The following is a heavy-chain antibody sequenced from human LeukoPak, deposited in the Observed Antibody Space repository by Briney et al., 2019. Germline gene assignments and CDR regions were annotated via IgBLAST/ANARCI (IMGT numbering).Heavy chain of an antibody. CDR1: GGSISSYY. Sequence: SETLSLTCTVSGGSISSYYWSWIRQPAGKGLEWIGRIYTSGSTNYNPSLESRVTISVDKSKNQFSLKLSSVTAADTAVYYCARIAPSIAAAGTSRGGFDYWGQGTLVTVSS. CDR2: IYTSGST. V-gene: IGHV4-4*07. D-gene: IGHD6-13*01. J-gene: IGHJ4*02. CDR3: ARIAPSIAAAGTSRGGFDY.